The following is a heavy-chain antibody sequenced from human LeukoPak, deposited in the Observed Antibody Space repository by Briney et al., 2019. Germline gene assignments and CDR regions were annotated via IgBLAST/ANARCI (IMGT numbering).Heavy chain of an antibody. V-gene: IGHV3-7*01. CDR1: GFTFSSYW. CDR3: AKDLAAVWDAFDI. D-gene: IGHD3-16*01. CDR2: IKQDGSEK. Sequence: GGSLRLSCAASGFTFSSYWMSWVRQAPGKGLEWVANIKQDGSEKYYVDSVKGRFTISRDNSKNTLYLQMNSLRAEDTAVYYCAKDLAAVWDAFDIWGQGTMVTVSS. J-gene: IGHJ3*02.